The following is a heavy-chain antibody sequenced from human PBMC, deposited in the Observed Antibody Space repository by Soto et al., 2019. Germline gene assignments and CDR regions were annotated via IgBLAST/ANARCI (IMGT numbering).Heavy chain of an antibody. CDR2: ISGGGAPP. Sequence: EVHLLESGGGLVQPGGSLRLPCEASGFTLGTNALSWAGRAPGKGLEWVSAISGGGAPPYYVDSVKGRFTISRDNIKITLYLQMNNLRAEDTGVYYCAKDLRYNWNPAAPGGLDYWGQGILVTVSS. V-gene: IGHV3-23*01. CDR3: AKDLRYNWNPAAPGGLDY. CDR1: GFTLGTNA. J-gene: IGHJ4*02. D-gene: IGHD1-20*01.